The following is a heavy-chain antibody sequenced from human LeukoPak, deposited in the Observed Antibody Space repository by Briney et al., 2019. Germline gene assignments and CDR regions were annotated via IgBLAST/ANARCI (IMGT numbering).Heavy chain of an antibody. CDR3: ARLRYCSSTSCYSNDYYMDV. V-gene: IGHV4-34*01. Sequence: SETLSLTCAVYGGSLSGYYWSWIRQPPGKGLEWIGEINPSGSTNYNPSLKSRVTISEDTSKNQFSLKLSSVTAADTAVYYCARLRYCSSTSCYSNDYYMDVWGKGTTVTVSS. CDR1: GGSLSGYY. D-gene: IGHD2-2*02. CDR2: INPSGST. J-gene: IGHJ6*03.